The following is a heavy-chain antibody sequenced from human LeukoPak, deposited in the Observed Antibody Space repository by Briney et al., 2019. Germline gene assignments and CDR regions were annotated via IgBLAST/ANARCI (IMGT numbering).Heavy chain of an antibody. D-gene: IGHD6-13*01. Sequence: GGSLRLSCAASGFTFSSYWMHWVRQAPGKGLVWVSRINSDGSSTSYADSVKGRFTISRDNAKNTLYLQMNSLRAEDTAVYYCAKDSIRFQGIAAAAPFDYWGQGTLVTVSS. J-gene: IGHJ4*02. CDR1: GFTFSSYW. CDR3: AKDSIRFQGIAAAAPFDY. CDR2: INSDGSST. V-gene: IGHV3-74*01.